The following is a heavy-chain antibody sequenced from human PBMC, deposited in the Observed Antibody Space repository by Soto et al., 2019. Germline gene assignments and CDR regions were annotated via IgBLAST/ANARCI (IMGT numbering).Heavy chain of an antibody. V-gene: IGHV3-23*01. CDR2: ISGSGSSR. CDR3: AKGVDIVATIFDY. Sequence: GGSLRLSCAASGFTFSSYAMTWVRQAPGKGLEWVSVISGSGSSRYYADSVKGRFTISRDNSKNTLYLQMNSLRAEDTAIYYCAKGVDIVATIFDYWGQGTLVTVS. D-gene: IGHD5-12*01. CDR1: GFTFSSYA. J-gene: IGHJ4*02.